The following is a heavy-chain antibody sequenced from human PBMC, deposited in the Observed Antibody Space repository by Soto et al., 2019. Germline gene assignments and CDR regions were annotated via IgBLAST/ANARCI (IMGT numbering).Heavy chain of an antibody. CDR3: TRVYCSGGSCYSIDS. J-gene: IGHJ4*02. D-gene: IGHD2-15*01. CDR2: INPSNST. CDR1: GFTFTTSA. V-gene: IGHV1-46*03. Sequence: ASVKVSCKASGFTFTTSAMHWVRQAPGQGLEWMGIINPSNSTTYAQKFQGRVTMTRDTSTSTVYMELSSLRSEDTAVYYCTRVYCSGGSCYSIDSWGQGTLVTVSS.